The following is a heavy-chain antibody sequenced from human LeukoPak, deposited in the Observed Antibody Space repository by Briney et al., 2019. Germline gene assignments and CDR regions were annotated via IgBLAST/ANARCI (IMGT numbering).Heavy chain of an antibody. CDR1: GFTFSSYG. CDR2: IWYDGSNK. J-gene: IGHJ4*02. V-gene: IGHV3-33*01. Sequence: PGRSLRLSCAASGFTFSSYGMHWVRQAPGKGLEGVAVIWYDGSNKYYADSVKGRFTISRDNSKNTLYLQMNSLRAEDTAVYYCARAVAVETSFDYWGQGTLVTVSS. D-gene: IGHD6-19*01. CDR3: ARAVAVETSFDY.